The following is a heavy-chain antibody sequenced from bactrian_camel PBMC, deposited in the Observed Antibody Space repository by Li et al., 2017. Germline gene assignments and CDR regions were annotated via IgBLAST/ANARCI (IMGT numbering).Heavy chain of an antibody. CDR2: ISRRGNVG. J-gene: IGHJ4*01. Sequence: HVQLVESGGGSVLTGGSLRLSCAVYGSTFNRHCMAWFREAPGKEREGVAGISRRGNVGYYADSVQGRFAISQDSAENTVYLQMTSLKPEDTAMYYCAADVGSMSGNCQPNYWGQGTQVTVPS. CDR1: GSTFNRHC. D-gene: IGHD6*01. CDR3: AADVGSMSGNCQPNY. V-gene: IGHV3S6*01.